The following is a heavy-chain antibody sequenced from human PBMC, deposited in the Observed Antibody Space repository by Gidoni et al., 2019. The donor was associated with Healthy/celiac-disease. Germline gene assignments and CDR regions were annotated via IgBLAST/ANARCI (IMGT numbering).Heavy chain of an antibody. J-gene: IGHJ3*02. CDR2: IYYSGST. CDR3: ARLTVVGDAFDI. Sequence: QLQLQESGPGLVKPSETLSLTCTVSGCSISRSSYYWVWIRQPPGKGLEWIGSIYYSGSTYYNPALKSRVTISVDTSKNQFSLKLSSVTAAETAVYYCARLTVVGDAFDIWGQGTMVTVSS. D-gene: IGHD2-15*01. CDR1: GCSISRSSYY. V-gene: IGHV4-39*07.